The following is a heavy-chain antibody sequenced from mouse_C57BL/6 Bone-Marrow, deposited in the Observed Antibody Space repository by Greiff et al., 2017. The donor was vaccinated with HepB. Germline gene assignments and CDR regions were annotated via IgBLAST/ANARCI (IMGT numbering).Heavy chain of an antibody. J-gene: IGHJ2*01. Sequence: LQQPGAELVKPGASVKLSCKASGYTFTSYWMHWVKQRPGQGLEWIGMIHPNSGSTNYNEKFKSKATLTVDKSSSTAYMQLSSLTSEDSAVYYCAQLGGDYFDYWGQGTTLTVSS. CDR3: AQLGGDYFDY. CDR2: IHPNSGST. V-gene: IGHV1-64*01. D-gene: IGHD4-1*02. CDR1: GYTFTSYW.